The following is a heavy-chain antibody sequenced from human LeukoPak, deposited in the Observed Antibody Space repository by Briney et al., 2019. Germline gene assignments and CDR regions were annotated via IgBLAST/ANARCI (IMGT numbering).Heavy chain of an antibody. J-gene: IGHJ6*03. D-gene: IGHD3-3*01. Sequence: SAKVSCKASGGTFSSYAISWVRQAPGQGLEWMGGIIPIFGTANYAQKFQGRVTITTDESTSTAYMELSSLRSEDTAVYYCAVKDDFWSGYHPHYYYYYMDVWGKGATVTVSS. CDR1: GGTFSSYA. CDR3: AVKDDFWSGYHPHYYYYYMDV. V-gene: IGHV1-69*05. CDR2: IIPIFGTA.